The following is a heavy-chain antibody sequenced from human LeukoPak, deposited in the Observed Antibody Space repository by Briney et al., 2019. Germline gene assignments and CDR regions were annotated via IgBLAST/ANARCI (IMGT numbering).Heavy chain of an antibody. CDR1: GFTFSSYS. Sequence: GGSLRLSCAASGFTFSSYSMNWVRQAPGKGLEWVSYISGWSSTIYYADSVKGRFTISRDNAKNSLYLQMNSLRAEDTATYYCARGEFGDYYYFYMDVWGKGTTVTVSS. CDR3: ARGEFGDYYYFYMDV. V-gene: IGHV3-48*01. D-gene: IGHD2/OR15-2a*01. CDR2: ISGWSSTI. J-gene: IGHJ6*03.